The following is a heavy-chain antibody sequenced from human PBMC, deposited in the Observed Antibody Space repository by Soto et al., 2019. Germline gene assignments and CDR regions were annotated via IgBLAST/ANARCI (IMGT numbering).Heavy chain of an antibody. D-gene: IGHD5-12*01. CDR2: IFSSGST. Sequence: SETLSLTCTVSGGSINTFYWSWVRQPAGKGLEWIGRIFSSGSTSFNPSLESRVALSVDTSKNHFSLNLSSVTAADMAVYYCAREGSYSAYNFAHGIQLWSFDFWGQGALVTVPQ. V-gene: IGHV4-4*07. CDR3: AREGSYSAYNFAHGIQLWSFDF. J-gene: IGHJ4*02. CDR1: GGSINTFY.